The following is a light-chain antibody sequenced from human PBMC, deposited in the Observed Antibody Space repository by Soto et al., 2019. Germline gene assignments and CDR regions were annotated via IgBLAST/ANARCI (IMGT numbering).Light chain of an antibody. CDR2: KAS. CDR1: QSIGPW. CDR3: QQYNTYPLT. V-gene: IGKV1-5*03. Sequence: DIPMTQSPSTLSASVGDSVTITCRASQSIGPWLAWYQQKPGKAPTLLIYKASSLEGGVPSRFSGSGSGTDFNITISSLQPDDFATYYCQQYNTYPLTFGGGTTVEIK. J-gene: IGKJ4*01.